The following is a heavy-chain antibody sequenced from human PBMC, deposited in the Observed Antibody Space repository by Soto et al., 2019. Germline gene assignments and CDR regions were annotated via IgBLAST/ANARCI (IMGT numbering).Heavy chain of an antibody. CDR3: ARDLRGLSNFWSGSYSAGAFDV. V-gene: IGHV3-7*01. Sequence: GGSLRLSCAASGFTFSSYWINWVRQAPGKGLEWVGNINQDGTEKYYVDSVKGRFTISRDSAKNSVYLQMNSLSAEDTAVYYCARDLRGLSNFWSGSYSAGAFDVWGQGTMVTVSS. J-gene: IGHJ3*01. D-gene: IGHD3-3*01. CDR1: GFTFSSYW. CDR2: INQDGTEK.